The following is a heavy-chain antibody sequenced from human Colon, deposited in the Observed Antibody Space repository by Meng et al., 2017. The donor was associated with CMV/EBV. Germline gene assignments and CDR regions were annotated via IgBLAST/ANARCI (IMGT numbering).Heavy chain of an antibody. CDR1: GFTFSNYE. J-gene: IGHJ3*02. D-gene: IGHD4-11*01. CDR2: IRSSGSNI. CDR3: ASETEGSNYDAFDI. V-gene: IGHV3-48*03. Sequence: GGSLRLSCTASGFTFSNYEMNWVRQAPGKGLEWVSYIRSSGSNIQYADSVKGRFTISRDNAKNSLYLQMSSLGAEDTAVYYCASETEGSNYDAFDIWGQGTVVTVSS.